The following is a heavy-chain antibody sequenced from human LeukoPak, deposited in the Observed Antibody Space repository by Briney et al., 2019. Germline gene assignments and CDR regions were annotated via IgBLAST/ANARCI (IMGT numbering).Heavy chain of an antibody. J-gene: IGHJ3*02. V-gene: IGHV4-61*10. CDR1: GDSINSGGTY. Sequence: PSETLSLTCTVSGDSINSGGTYWSWVRQPAGKGLEWIGRIYSTGTTNYNPSLKSRVTISVDTSKNQFSLKLSSVTAADTAVYYCARDPWYRGSPFDIWGQGTMVTVSS. CDR3: ARDPWYRGSPFDI. CDR2: IYSTGTT. D-gene: IGHD2-15*01.